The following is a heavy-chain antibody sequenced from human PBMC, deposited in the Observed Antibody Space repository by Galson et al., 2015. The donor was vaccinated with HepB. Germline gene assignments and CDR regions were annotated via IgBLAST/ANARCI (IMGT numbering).Heavy chain of an antibody. D-gene: IGHD3-22*01. CDR1: GFTFSSYG. CDR3: AKASQGDSSGYYAGALVY. V-gene: IGHV3-30*18. CDR2: ISYDGSNK. J-gene: IGHJ4*02. Sequence: SLRLSCAASGFTFSSYGMHWVRQAPGKGLEWVAVISYDGSNKYYADSVKGRFTISRDNSKNTLYLQMNSLRAEDTAVYYCAKASQGDSSGYYAGALVYWGQGTLFTVSS.